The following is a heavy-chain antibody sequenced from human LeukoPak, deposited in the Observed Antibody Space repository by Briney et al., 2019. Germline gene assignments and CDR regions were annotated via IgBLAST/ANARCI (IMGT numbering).Heavy chain of an antibody. CDR2: IYYSGST. D-gene: IGHD3-9*01. CDR3: ARLRYFDWLFDY. V-gene: IGHV4-59*01. Sequence: SETLSLTCTVSGGSISSYYWSWIQQPPGKGLEWIGYIYYSGSTNYNPSLKSRVTISVDTSKNQFSLKLSSVTAADTAVYYCARLRYFDWLFDYWGQGTLVTVSP. CDR1: GGSISSYY. J-gene: IGHJ4*02.